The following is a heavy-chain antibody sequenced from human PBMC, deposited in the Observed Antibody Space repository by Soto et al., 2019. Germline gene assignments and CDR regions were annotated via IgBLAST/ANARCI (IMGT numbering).Heavy chain of an antibody. CDR3: ARDSSSWYRGHFDY. V-gene: IGHV3-30-3*01. Sequence: PGGALRLSCAASGFTFSSYAMHWVRQAPGKGLEWVAVISYDGSNKYYADSVKGRFTISRDNSKNTLYLQMNSLRAEDTAVYYCARDSSSWYRGHFDYWGQGTLVTVSS. CDR1: GFTFSSYA. J-gene: IGHJ4*02. D-gene: IGHD6-13*01. CDR2: ISYDGSNK.